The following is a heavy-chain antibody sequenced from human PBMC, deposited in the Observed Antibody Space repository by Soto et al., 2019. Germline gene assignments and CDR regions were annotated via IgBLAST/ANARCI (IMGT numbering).Heavy chain of an antibody. J-gene: IGHJ6*02. D-gene: IGHD6-19*01. CDR3: ARTPYSSGWHYYYYGMDV. CDR2: IYYSGST. Sequence: PSETLSLTCTVSGGSISSYYWSWIRQPPGKGLEWIGYIYYSGSTNYNPSLKSRVTISVDTSKNQFSLKLSSVTAADTAVYYCARTPYSSGWHYYYYGMDVWGQGTTVTVSS. V-gene: IGHV4-59*01. CDR1: GGSISSYY.